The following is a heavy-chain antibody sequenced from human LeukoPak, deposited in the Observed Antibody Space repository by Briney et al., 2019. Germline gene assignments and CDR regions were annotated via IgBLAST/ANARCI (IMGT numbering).Heavy chain of an antibody. CDR3: ASSRIAAAGTFDY. CDR1: GYSFTSYW. D-gene: IGHD6-13*01. J-gene: IGHJ4*02. CDR2: IDPSDSYT. V-gene: IGHV5-10-1*01. Sequence: GESLRISCKGSGYSFTSYWISWVRQMPGKGLEWMGRIDPSDSYTNHSPSFQGHVTISADKSISTAYLQWSSLKASDTAMYYCASSRIAAAGTFDYWGQGTLVTVSS.